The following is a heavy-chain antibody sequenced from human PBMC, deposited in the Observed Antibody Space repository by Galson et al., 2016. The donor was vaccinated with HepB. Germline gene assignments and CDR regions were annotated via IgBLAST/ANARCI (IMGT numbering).Heavy chain of an antibody. J-gene: IGHJ4*02. CDR2: INPSGGST. V-gene: IGHV1-46*01. CDR1: GYTFTSYY. CDR3: ARSLIVITLGGVIAPDY. D-gene: IGHD3-16*02. Sequence: SVKVSCKASGYTFTSYYMHWVRQAPGQGLEWMGIINPSGGSTSYAQKFQGRVTMTRDTSTTTVYMALSSLRSEDTAVYYCARSLIVITLGGVIAPDYWGQGTLVTVSS.